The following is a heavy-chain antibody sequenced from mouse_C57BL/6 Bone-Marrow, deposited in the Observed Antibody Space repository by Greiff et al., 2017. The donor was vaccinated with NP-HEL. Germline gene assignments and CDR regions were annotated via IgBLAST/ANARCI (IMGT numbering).Heavy chain of an antibody. CDR1: GFTFSDYY. CDR3: ARQGFISYFDY. Sequence: EVHLVESGGGLVQPGGSLKLSCAASGFTFSDYYMYWVRQTPEKRLEWVAYISNGGGSTYYPDTVKGRFTISRDNAKNTLYLQMSRLKSEDTAMDYCARQGFISYFDYWGQGTTLTVSS. V-gene: IGHV5-12*01. CDR2: ISNGGGST. J-gene: IGHJ2*01. D-gene: IGHD1-1*01.